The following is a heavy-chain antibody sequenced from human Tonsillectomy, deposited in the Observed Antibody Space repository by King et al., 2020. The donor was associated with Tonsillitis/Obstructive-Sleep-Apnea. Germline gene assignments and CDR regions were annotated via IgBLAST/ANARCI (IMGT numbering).Heavy chain of an antibody. CDR3: ARAYYDILTGYLDDAFDI. Sequence: QLQESGPGLVKPSETLSLTCTASGGSISSYYWSWIRQPPGKGLEWIGYIYYSGSTNYNPSLKSRVTISGDTSKNQFSLKWSSVTAADTAVYYCARAYYDILTGYLDDAFDIWGQGTMVTVSS. CDR1: GGSISSYY. J-gene: IGHJ3*02. V-gene: IGHV4-59*08. D-gene: IGHD3-9*01. CDR2: IYYSGST.